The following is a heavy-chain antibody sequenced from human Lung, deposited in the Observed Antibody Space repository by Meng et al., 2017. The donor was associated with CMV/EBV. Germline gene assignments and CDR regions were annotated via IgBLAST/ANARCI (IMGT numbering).Heavy chain of an antibody. V-gene: IGHV3-23*01. Sequence: GESLKISCAASGFTFSNYAMTLVRQAPGEGLEWVSSVSNNGGTTYYSDSVKGRFTISRDNSKNTLYLQMNSLRAEDTAVYYCARGLVSSGWWKYYYYGMDVWGQGXTVTVSS. D-gene: IGHD6-19*01. J-gene: IGHJ6*02. CDR2: VSNNGGTT. CDR1: GFTFSNYA. CDR3: ARGLVSSGWWKYYYYGMDV.